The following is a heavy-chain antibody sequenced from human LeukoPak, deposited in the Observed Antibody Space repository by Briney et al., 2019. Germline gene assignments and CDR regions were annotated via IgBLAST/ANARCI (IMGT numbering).Heavy chain of an antibody. CDR3: ARDQSSWYDYYYYMDV. Sequence: ASVKVSCKASGYTFSGFYIHWVRQAPGQGLEWMGWINPNSGVTSYAQKFQGRVTMTRDMSTSTVYMELSSLRSEDTAVYYCARDQSSWYDYYYYMDVWGKGTTVTISS. CDR2: INPNSGVT. V-gene: IGHV1-2*02. CDR1: GYTFSGFY. J-gene: IGHJ6*03. D-gene: IGHD6-13*01.